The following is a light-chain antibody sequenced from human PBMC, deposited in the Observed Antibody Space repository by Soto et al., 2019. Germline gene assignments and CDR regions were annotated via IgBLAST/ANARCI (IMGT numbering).Light chain of an antibody. CDR2: KVS. CDR1: QSITSW. Sequence: DIQMTQSPSTLSASIVDRVTITFRASQSITSWFAWYHQKPGKAPKFLIHKVSTLVSGVPSRFSGSGSGTEFTLTISSLQPDDFATYHCQEYNTYSWAFGQGTKVDIK. CDR3: QEYNTYSWA. J-gene: IGKJ1*01. V-gene: IGKV1-5*03.